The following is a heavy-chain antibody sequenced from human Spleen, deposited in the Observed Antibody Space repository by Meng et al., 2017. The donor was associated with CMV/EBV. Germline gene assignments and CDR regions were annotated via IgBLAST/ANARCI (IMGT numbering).Heavy chain of an antibody. J-gene: IGHJ4*02. Sequence: GESLKISCAASAFSFNTYDMNWVRQAPGKGLEWVSYISSRGTTIYYADSVKGRFTISRDNAKNSLFLQMDSLRAEDTAVYYCANSGLAGGARWGQGTLVTVSS. CDR1: AFSFNTYD. CDR3: ANSGLAGGAR. V-gene: IGHV3-48*03. D-gene: IGHD2-21*01. CDR2: ISSRGTTI.